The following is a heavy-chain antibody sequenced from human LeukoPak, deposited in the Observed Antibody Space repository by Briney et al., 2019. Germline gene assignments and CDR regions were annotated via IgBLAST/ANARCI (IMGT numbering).Heavy chain of an antibody. CDR2: TYYRTKWYN. CDR1: GDSVSSNSAA. Sequence: SQTLSLTCAISGDSVSSNSAAWNWIRQSPSRGLEWLGRTYYRTKWYNDYAVSVKSRITINPDTSKNQVSLQLNSVTPEDTAVYYCATGYSSGRYKEYFQHWGQGTLVTVSS. V-gene: IGHV6-1*01. D-gene: IGHD6-19*01. J-gene: IGHJ1*01. CDR3: ATGYSSGRYKEYFQH.